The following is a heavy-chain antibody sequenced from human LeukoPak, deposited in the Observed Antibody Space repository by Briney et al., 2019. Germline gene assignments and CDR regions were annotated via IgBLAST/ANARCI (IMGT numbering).Heavy chain of an antibody. CDR3: ARDRIYYYDSSGYYLDY. D-gene: IGHD3-22*01. CDR1: GGSISSGSYY. V-gene: IGHV4-61*02. Sequence: SETLSLTRTVSGGSISSGSYYWSWIRQPAGKGLEWIGRIYTSGSTNYNPSLKSRVTISVDTSKNQFSLKLSSVTAADTAVYYCARDRIYYYDSSGYYLDYWGQGTLVTVSS. CDR2: IYTSGST. J-gene: IGHJ4*02.